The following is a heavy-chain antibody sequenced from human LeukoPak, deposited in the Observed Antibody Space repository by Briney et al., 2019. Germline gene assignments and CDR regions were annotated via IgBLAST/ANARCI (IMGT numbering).Heavy chain of an antibody. V-gene: IGHV3-30*18. CDR3: AKGYGFDSSGSEHYFEN. D-gene: IGHD3-22*01. CDR1: GYTFSNYG. J-gene: IGHJ4*02. Sequence: GGSLRLSCAASGYTFSNYGIHWVRQAPGKGLEWVAVISYDGSNKYYAESVKGRFTISRDNSKNTLYLQMNSLRAEDTAVYYCAKGYGFDSSGSEHYFENWGQGILVTVSS. CDR2: ISYDGSNK.